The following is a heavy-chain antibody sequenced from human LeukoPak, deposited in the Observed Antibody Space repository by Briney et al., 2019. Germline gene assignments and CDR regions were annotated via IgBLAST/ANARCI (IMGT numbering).Heavy chain of an antibody. V-gene: IGHV1-2*06. CDR2: INPNSGGT. J-gene: IGHJ3*02. CDR3: ARDSLRIVGATNGDLDAFDI. CDR1: GYTFTGYY. D-gene: IGHD1-26*01. Sequence: ASVKVSCKASGYTFTGYYMHWVRQAPGQGLEWMGRINPNSGGTNYAQKFQGRVTMTRDTSISTAYMELSRLRSDDTAVYYCARDSLRIVGATNGDLDAFDIWGQGTMVTVSS.